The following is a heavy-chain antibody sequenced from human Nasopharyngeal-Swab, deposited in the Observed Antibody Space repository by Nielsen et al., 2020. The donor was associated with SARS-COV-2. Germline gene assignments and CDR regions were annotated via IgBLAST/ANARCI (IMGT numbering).Heavy chain of an antibody. CDR2: ISWNSGST. Sequence: SLKISCAASGFTFDDYAMHWVRQAPGKGLEWVSGISWNSGSTGYADSVKGRFTISRDNAKNSLYLQMNSLRAEDTALYYCAKETDLGSSFDYWGQGTLVTVSS. CDR1: GFTFDDYA. CDR3: AKETDLGSSFDY. V-gene: IGHV3-9*01. D-gene: IGHD6-19*01. J-gene: IGHJ4*02.